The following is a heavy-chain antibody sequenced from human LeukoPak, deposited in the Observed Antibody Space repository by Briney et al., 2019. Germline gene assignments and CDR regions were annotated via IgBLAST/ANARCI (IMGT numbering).Heavy chain of an antibody. CDR2: IYYSGST. V-gene: IGHV4-59*01. CDR1: GGSMSSYY. J-gene: IGHJ4*02. D-gene: IGHD6-13*01. CDR3: ARSSYSSTWYDY. Sequence: SETLSLTCSVSGGSMSSYYRTWIRQPPGKALEWIGYIYYSGSTNYNPSLKSRVTISVDTSKNQFSLKLSSVTAADTAVYYCARSSYSSTWYDYWGQGTLVTVFS.